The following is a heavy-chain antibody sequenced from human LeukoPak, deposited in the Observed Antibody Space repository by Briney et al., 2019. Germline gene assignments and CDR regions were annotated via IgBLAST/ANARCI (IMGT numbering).Heavy chain of an antibody. CDR3: ARGLGSSSSDVRFDP. Sequence: SETLSLTCTVSGGSISSYYWSWIRQPPGKGLEWIGYIYYSGSTNYNPSLKSRVTISVDTSKNQFSLKLSSVTAADTAVYYCARGLGSSSSDVRFDPWGQGTLVTVSS. J-gene: IGHJ5*02. CDR1: GGSISSYY. CDR2: IYYSGST. V-gene: IGHV4-59*01. D-gene: IGHD6-6*01.